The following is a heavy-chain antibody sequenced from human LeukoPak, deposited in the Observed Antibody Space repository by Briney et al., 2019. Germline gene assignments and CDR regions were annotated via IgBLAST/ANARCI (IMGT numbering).Heavy chain of an antibody. V-gene: IGHV3-48*01. CDR2: ISSSSSTI. Sequence: GGSLRLSCAASGFTFSSYSMNWVRRAPGKGLEWVSYISSSSSTISYADSVKGRFTISRDNAKNSLYLQMNSLRGEDTAVYYCARDNYYGDTNWFDPWGQGTLVTVSS. CDR1: GFTFSSYS. D-gene: IGHD4-17*01. J-gene: IGHJ5*02. CDR3: ARDNYYGDTNWFDP.